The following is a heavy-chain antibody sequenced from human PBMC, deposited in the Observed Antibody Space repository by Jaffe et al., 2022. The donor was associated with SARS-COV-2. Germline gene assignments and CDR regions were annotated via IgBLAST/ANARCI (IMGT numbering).Heavy chain of an antibody. Sequence: QVQLQESGPGLVKPSETLSLTCTVSGYSISSGYYWGWIRQPPGKGLEWIGNIHHVGSTYYNPSLKSRVTISLDKSKNHFSLNLNSLTATDTAVYFCARMGGSIGWPYWYFDLWGRGTLVTVSS. J-gene: IGHJ2*01. CDR1: GYSISSGYY. D-gene: IGHD3-16*01. V-gene: IGHV4-38-2*02. CDR3: ARMGGSIGWPYWYFDL. CDR2: IHHVGST.